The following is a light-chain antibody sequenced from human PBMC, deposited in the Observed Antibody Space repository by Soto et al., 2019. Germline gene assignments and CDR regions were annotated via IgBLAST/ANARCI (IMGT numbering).Light chain of an antibody. Sequence: EVVMTQSPATLSVSPGERATLSCRASQSVTTNMAWYQQRPGQAPRLLIYDASTRATGIPARFSGSGSGTEFTLTISSLQSEDFAVYYCQQYNNWPPITFGQGTRLEIK. V-gene: IGKV3-15*01. CDR2: DAS. CDR1: QSVTTN. J-gene: IGKJ5*01. CDR3: QQYNNWPPIT.